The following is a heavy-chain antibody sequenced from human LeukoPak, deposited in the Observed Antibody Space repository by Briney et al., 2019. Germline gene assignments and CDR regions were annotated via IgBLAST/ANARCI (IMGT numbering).Heavy chain of an antibody. Sequence: ASVKVSCKASGYTFTSYGISWVRQAPGQGLEWMGWISAYNGNTNYAQKLRGRVTMTTDTSTSTAYMELRSLRSDDTAVYYCARRRDYGDYRPFDAFDIWGQGTMVTISS. D-gene: IGHD4-17*01. CDR2: ISAYNGNT. CDR3: ARRRDYGDYRPFDAFDI. V-gene: IGHV1-18*01. CDR1: GYTFTSYG. J-gene: IGHJ3*02.